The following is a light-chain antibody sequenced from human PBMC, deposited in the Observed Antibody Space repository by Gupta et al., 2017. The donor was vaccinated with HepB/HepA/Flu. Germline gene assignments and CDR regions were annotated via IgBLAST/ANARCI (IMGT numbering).Light chain of an antibody. Sequence: DIQMTQSPSSLSASVGDRVTITCRASQSISSYLNWYQQKPGKAPKLLIYAASSLQSGVPSRFSGSGSGTDFTLTISRLQPEDFATYYFQQSYSTPFTFGHGTKVDIK. CDR2: AAS. J-gene: IGKJ3*01. CDR1: QSISSY. CDR3: QQSYSTPFT. V-gene: IGKV1-39*01.